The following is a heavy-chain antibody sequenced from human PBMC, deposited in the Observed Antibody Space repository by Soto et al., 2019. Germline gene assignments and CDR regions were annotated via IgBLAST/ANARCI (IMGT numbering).Heavy chain of an antibody. Sequence: QVQLVQSGAEVKKPGSSVKVSCKASGGTFSSYAISWVRQAPGQGLEWMGGIIPIFGTANYAQKFQGRVTITADESTSIAYMELSSLRSEDTAVYYCAIDRGYYDILTGYYTTYYYYGMDVWGQGTTVTVSS. D-gene: IGHD3-9*01. J-gene: IGHJ6*02. V-gene: IGHV1-69*01. CDR3: AIDRGYYDILTGYYTTYYYYGMDV. CDR1: GGTFSSYA. CDR2: IIPIFGTA.